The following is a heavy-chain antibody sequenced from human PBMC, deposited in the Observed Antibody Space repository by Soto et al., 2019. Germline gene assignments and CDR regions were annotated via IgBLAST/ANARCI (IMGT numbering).Heavy chain of an antibody. CDR2: IWYDGSNK. D-gene: IGHD4-17*01. CDR3: ARTNDYGDLYDYYYYYGMDV. J-gene: IGHJ6*02. Sequence: QVQLVESGGGVVQPGRSLRLSCAASGFTFSSYGMHWVRQAPGKGLEWVAVIWYDGSNKYYADSVKGRFTISRDNSKNTLYLQMNSLRAEDTAVYYCARTNDYGDLYDYYYYYGMDVWCQGTTVTVSS. CDR1: GFTFSSYG. V-gene: IGHV3-33*01.